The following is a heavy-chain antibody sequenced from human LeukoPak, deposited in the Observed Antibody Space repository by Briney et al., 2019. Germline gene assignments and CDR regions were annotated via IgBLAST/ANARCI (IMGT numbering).Heavy chain of an antibody. Sequence: PGGSLRLSCAASGFTFSDYWMHWVRQAPGKGLVWVSHINADEDRAAYADSVKGRFTISRDNSKNTLYLQMNSLRAEDTAVYYCARAQWGVYFDYWGQGTLVTVSS. V-gene: IGHV3-74*01. D-gene: IGHD2-8*01. CDR2: INADEDRA. CDR1: GFTFSDYW. CDR3: ARAQWGVYFDY. J-gene: IGHJ4*02.